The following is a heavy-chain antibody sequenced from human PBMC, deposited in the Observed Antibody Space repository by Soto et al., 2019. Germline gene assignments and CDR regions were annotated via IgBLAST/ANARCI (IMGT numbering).Heavy chain of an antibody. V-gene: IGHV2-5*01. CDR1: GFSLRTSGVG. Sequence: SGPTLVNPTQTLTLTCIFSGFSLRTSGVGVGWIRQPPGRALEWLGFIYWNDDKRYSPSLKSRLTITKDTSKNQVVLTMTNMDPVDTATYYCAKSGSSGWYGWFDPWGQGTQVTVSS. CDR3: AKSGSSGWYGWFDP. J-gene: IGHJ5*02. D-gene: IGHD6-19*01. CDR2: IYWNDDK.